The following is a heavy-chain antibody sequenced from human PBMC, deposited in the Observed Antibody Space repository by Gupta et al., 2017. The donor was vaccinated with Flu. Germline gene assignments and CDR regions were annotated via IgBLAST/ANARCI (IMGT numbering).Heavy chain of an antibody. V-gene: IGHV3-30*18. CDR1: RFVIGRYG. Sequence: QALWGESGGGVVQSGRYLTLSCAVSRFVIGRYGMNWVRQAPGKGLEWFAMISYNGDKTSYVDSLKGRFTVSRDKSRDTLYLQMNSLTDDDTAVYYCAKTGTTGYFYMDVWGNGTTVIVSS. J-gene: IGHJ6*03. CDR3: AKTGTTGYFYMDV. D-gene: IGHD1-7*01. CDR2: ISYNGDKT.